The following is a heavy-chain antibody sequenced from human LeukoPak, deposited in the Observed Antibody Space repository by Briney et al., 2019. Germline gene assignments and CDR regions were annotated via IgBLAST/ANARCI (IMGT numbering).Heavy chain of an antibody. CDR3: AREGVDIVTYDY. CDR2: IKQDGSEK. CDR1: GFTLSRYW. J-gene: IGHJ4*02. V-gene: IGHV3-7*03. Sequence: GGSQRLSFAPSGFTLSRYWMSWVRQPRGKRLECVANIKQDGSEKYDVNSVKGRFSISTDNAKNSVYLQMNSLRVEDTAIYYCAREGVDIVTYDYWGQGTLVTVSS. D-gene: IGHD5-12*01.